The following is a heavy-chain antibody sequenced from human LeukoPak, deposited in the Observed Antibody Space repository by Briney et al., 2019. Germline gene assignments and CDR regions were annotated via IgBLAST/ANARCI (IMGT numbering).Heavy chain of an antibody. CDR3: ARVGGYSYGYLDY. CDR2: INPNSGGT. Sequence: EASVKVPCKASGYTFTGYYMHWVRQAPGQGLEWMGWINPNSGGTNYAQKFQGRVTMTRDTSISTAYMELSRLRFDDTAVYYCARVGGYSYGYLDYWGQGTLVTVSS. V-gene: IGHV1-2*02. CDR1: GYTFTGYY. D-gene: IGHD5-18*01. J-gene: IGHJ4*02.